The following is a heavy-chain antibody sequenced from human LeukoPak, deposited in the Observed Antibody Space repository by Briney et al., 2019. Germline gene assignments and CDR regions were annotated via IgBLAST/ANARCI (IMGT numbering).Heavy chain of an antibody. CDR2: IIPIFGTA. CDR3: ARERERGGDYYFDY. V-gene: IGHV1-69*13. CDR1: GGTFSSYA. D-gene: IGHD2-21*02. Sequence: PAASVKVSCKASGGTFSSYAISWVRQAPGQGLEWMGGIIPIFGTANYAQKFQGRVTITADESTSTAYMVLSSLRSEDTAVYYCARERERGGDYYFDYWGQGTLVTVSS. J-gene: IGHJ4*02.